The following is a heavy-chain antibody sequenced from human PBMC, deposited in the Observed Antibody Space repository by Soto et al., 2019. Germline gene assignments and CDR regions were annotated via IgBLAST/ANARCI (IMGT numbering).Heavy chain of an antibody. J-gene: IGHJ6*03. D-gene: IGHD3-3*01. V-gene: IGHV1-18*01. CDR3: ARDKFIEWLIYDGGYYMDV. CDR2: ISAYNGNT. Sequence: QFQLVQSGAEVNKPGASVKVSCKASGYTFTIYGISGVRQAPGQGLEWMGWISAYNGNTNYAQKLQGRVTMTTDTSTSTAYMYQRSLRPDDTVVYYWARDKFIEWLIYDGGYYMDVGGKGTTDIV. CDR1: GYTFTIYG.